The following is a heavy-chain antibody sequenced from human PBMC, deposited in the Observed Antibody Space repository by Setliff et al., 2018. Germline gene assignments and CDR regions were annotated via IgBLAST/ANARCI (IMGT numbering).Heavy chain of an antibody. V-gene: IGHV3-30*07. Sequence: GESLRLSCTASGFTFSTHAMHWVRQAPGKGLEWVAVISDDESNKFHAGSVKGRFTISRDNSKNTLYLQMNNLRAEDTALYYCARRSATAGQGGFDIWGQGTMVTVSS. CDR2: ISDDESNK. CDR1: GFTFSTHA. D-gene: IGHD6-19*01. J-gene: IGHJ3*02. CDR3: ARRSATAGQGGFDI.